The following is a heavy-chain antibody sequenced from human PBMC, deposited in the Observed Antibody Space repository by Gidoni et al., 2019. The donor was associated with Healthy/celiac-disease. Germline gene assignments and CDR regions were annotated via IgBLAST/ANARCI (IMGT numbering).Heavy chain of an antibody. CDR3: AREYDILTGYYGWFDP. J-gene: IGHJ5*02. CDR2: IYYSGST. D-gene: IGHD3-9*01. V-gene: IGHV4-39*02. CDR1: GGSISSSSYY. Sequence: QLQLQESGPGLVKPSETLSLTCTVSGGSISSSSYYWGWIRQPPGKGLEWIGSIYYSGSTYYNPSLKSRVTISVDTSKNQFSLKLSSVTAADTAVYYCAREYDILTGYYGWFDPWGQGTLVTVSS.